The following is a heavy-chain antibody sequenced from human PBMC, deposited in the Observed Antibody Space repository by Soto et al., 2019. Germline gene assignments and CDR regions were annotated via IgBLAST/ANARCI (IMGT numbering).Heavy chain of an antibody. V-gene: IGHV1-69*13. CDR1: GGTSSSYA. CDR3: ARSSGWNNWFDP. D-gene: IGHD6-19*01. CDR2: IIPIFGTA. Sequence: GASVKVSCKASGGTSSSYAISWVRQAPGQGLEWMGGIIPIFGTANYAQKFQGRVTIIADESTSTAYMELSSLRSEDTAVYYCARSSGWNNWFDPWGQGTLVTVSS. J-gene: IGHJ5*02.